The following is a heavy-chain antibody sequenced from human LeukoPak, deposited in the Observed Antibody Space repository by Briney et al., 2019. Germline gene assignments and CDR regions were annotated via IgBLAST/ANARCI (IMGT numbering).Heavy chain of an antibody. D-gene: IGHD2-15*01. J-gene: IGHJ5*02. V-gene: IGHV1-2*06. CDR2: INPSSGGT. Sequence: GASVKVSCKASGYTFTKYYMFWVRQAPGQGLEWMGRINPSSGGTDYAQKFQGRVTKTRDTSISTAYMELSRLRSDDTAMYYCARGYCSGGSCYSVENWFDPWGQGTLVTVSS. CDR1: GYTFTKYY. CDR3: ARGYCSGGSCYSVENWFDP.